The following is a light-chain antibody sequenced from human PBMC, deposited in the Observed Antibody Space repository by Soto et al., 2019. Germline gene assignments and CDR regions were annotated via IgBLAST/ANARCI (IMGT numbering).Light chain of an antibody. J-gene: IGKJ2*01. CDR3: QQYYSYPYT. CDR2: GVS. Sequence: AIRMTQSPSSLSASTGDRVTITCRASQDISSYLAWYQQNPGKAPKLLIYGVSTLQSGVPSRFSGSGSGTDFTLTFSCLQSEDCATYYFQQYYSYPYTFGQGTKLEIK. V-gene: IGKV1-8*01. CDR1: QDISSY.